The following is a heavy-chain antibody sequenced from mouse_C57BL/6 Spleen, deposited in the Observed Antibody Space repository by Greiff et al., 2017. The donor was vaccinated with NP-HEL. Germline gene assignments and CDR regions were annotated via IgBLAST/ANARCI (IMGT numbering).Heavy chain of an antibody. V-gene: IGHV6-3*01. D-gene: IGHD4-1*01. CDR2: IRLKSDNYAT. J-gene: IGHJ3*01. Sequence: EVMLVESGGGLVQPGGSMKLSCVASGFTFSNYWMNWVRQSPEKGLEWVAQIRLKSDNYATHYAESVKGRFTISRDDSKSSVYLQMNNLRAEDTGIYYCTRELGRDAYWGQGTLVTVSA. CDR1: GFTFSNYW. CDR3: TRELGRDAY.